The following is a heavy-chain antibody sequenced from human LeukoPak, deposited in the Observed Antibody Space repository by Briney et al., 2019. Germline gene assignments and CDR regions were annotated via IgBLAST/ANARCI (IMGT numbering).Heavy chain of an antibody. D-gene: IGHD2-21*02. J-gene: IGHJ4*02. Sequence: SETLSLTCAVSGGSISSGGYSWSWIRQPPGKGLEWIGYIYHSGSTYYNPSLKSRVTISVDRSKNQFSLKLGSVTAADTAVYYCARYCGGDCKLYYFDYWGQGTLVTVSS. CDR3: ARYCGGDCKLYYFDY. CDR1: GGSISSGGYS. CDR2: IYHSGST. V-gene: IGHV4-30-2*01.